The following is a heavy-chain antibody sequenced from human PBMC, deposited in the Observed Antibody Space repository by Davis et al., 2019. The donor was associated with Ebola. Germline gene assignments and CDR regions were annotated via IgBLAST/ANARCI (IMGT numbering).Heavy chain of an antibody. CDR2: ISSSSSTI. Sequence: GESLKISCAASGFTFSSYSMNWVRQAPGKGLEWVSYISSSSSTIYYADSVKGRFTISRDNAKNSLYLQMNSLRDEDTAVYYCARDPTTSPWYYYGMDVWGQGTTVTVSS. V-gene: IGHV3-48*02. J-gene: IGHJ6*02. CDR3: ARDPTTSPWYYYGMDV. CDR1: GFTFSSYS. D-gene: IGHD4-17*01.